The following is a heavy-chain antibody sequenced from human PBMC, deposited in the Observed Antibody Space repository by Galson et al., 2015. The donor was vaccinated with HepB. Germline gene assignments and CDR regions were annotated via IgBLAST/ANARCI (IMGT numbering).Heavy chain of an antibody. CDR1: GYTFTRSW. D-gene: IGHD3-10*01. V-gene: IGHV5-51*03. CDR3: ARILYQYGSGTYHNARNPLDF. J-gene: IGHJ4*02. CDR2: IYPGDSDA. Sequence: QSGAEVTKSGESLKISCKDSGYTFTRSWIGWVRHLPGKGLDWVGIIYPGDSDARYSPSFQGQVTISADKSISTTYLEWSSLKASDTATYYCARILYQYGSGTYHNARNPLDFWGQGSLVTVSS.